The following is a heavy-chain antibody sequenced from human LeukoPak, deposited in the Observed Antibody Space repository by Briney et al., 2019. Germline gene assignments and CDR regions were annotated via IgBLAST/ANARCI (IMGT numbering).Heavy chain of an antibody. D-gene: IGHD3-22*01. CDR2: INPTSGGT. V-gene: IGHV1-2*02. Sequence: GASVKVSCKASGYTFTGYYMHWVRQAPGQGLEWMGWINPTSGGTNYAQKFQGRVTMTRDTSIRTAYMELSRLRSDDTAVYYCATLYDSSGYYWDDYFDYWGQGTLVTVSS. CDR1: GYTFTGYY. J-gene: IGHJ4*02. CDR3: ATLYDSSGYYWDDYFDY.